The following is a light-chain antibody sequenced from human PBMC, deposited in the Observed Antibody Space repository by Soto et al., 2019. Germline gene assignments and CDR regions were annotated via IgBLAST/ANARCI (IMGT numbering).Light chain of an antibody. Sequence: QLVLTQSPSASASLGASVKLTCTLSSGHSNYVIAWHQQQPEKGPRYLMKVNSDGSHSKGDGIPDRFSGSSSGAERYLTISSLQSEDEADYYCQTWGTGPWVFGGGTKLTVL. J-gene: IGLJ3*02. V-gene: IGLV4-69*01. CDR2: VNSDGSH. CDR1: SGHSNYV. CDR3: QTWGTGPWV.